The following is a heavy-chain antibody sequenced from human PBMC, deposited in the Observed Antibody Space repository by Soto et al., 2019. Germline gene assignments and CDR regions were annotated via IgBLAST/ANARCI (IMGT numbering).Heavy chain of an antibody. D-gene: IGHD2-15*01. Sequence: ETLSLTCTVSGGSISSYYWSWIRQPPGKGLEWIGYIYYSGSTNYNPSLKRRVTISVDTSKNQFSLKLSSATAADTAVYYGAGGMGVVAAPPPLTFDPWGQGTLGTVSS. J-gene: IGHJ5*02. CDR3: AGGMGVVAAPPPLTFDP. V-gene: IGHV4-59*12. CDR2: IYYSGST. CDR1: GGSISSYY.